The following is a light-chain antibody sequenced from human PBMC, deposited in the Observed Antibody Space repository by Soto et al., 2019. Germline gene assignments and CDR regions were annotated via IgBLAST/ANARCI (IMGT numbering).Light chain of an antibody. V-gene: IGLV2-14*03. Sequence: QSVLTQPAPVSQSPGQSITISCTRINGEVGAYNYDSCYQHLPDKVPKLIIYDVCNRPSRVSDSFSAPQSGHTATLTISEVQPEDEADYDCSSYASSSIYVLGTGTKVTVL. CDR3: SSYASSSIYV. CDR2: DVC. J-gene: IGLJ1*01. CDR1: NGEVGAYNY.